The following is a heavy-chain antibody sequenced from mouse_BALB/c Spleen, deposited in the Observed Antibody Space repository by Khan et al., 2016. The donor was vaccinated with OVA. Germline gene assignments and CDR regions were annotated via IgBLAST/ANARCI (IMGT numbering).Heavy chain of an antibody. CDR2: INTNTGEP. V-gene: IGHV9-3*02. D-gene: IGHD2-3*01. Sequence: QIQLVQSGPELKKPGETVKISCKASGYTFTKNGMNWVKQAPGKGLKWMGWINTNTGEPTYAEEFKGRFAFSLETSARTAYLQINNLKNEDTGTYFCAKSRWLLPAMDYWGQGTSVTVSS. J-gene: IGHJ4*01. CDR1: GYTFTKNG. CDR3: AKSRWLLPAMDY.